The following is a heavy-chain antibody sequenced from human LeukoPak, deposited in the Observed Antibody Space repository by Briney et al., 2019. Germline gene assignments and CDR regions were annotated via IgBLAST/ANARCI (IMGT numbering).Heavy chain of an antibody. CDR2: TYSGSNT. V-gene: IGHV3-66*01. CDR3: ASRTTVTDADGFDI. CDR1: EFTVNSNY. J-gene: IGHJ3*02. Sequence: RGSLRLSCAASEFTVNSNYMIWVRQAPGKGLEWVSLTYSGSNTYYADSVKDRFTISRDNSKNTVYLQMNSLRAEDTAVYYCASRTTVTDADGFDIWGQGTMVTV. D-gene: IGHD4-17*01.